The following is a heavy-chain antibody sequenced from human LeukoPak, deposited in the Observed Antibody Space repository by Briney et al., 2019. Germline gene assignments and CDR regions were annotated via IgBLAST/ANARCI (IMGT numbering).Heavy chain of an antibody. CDR1: GGPIGTTSYY. V-gene: IGHV4-39*01. CDR3: ARQGPYCDGDCYRDAFNI. CDR2: IHYSGNI. D-gene: IGHD2-21*01. Sequence: PSETLSLTCTVSGGPIGTTSYYWGWIHQPPGKGLEWIGSIHYSGNIYYNPSLKSRVTIPVDTSRSQFSLKLSSVTAADTAMYYCARQGPYCDGDCYRDAFNIWGQGTTVTVSS. J-gene: IGHJ6*02.